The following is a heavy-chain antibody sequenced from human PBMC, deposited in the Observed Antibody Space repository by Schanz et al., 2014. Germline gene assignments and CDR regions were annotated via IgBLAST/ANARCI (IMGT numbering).Heavy chain of an antibody. CDR1: GLTVSSNY. D-gene: IGHD3-10*01. V-gene: IGHV3-66*01. CDR2: LYTGGTT. Sequence: EVQLVESGGGLVQPGGSLRLSCVASGLTVSSNYMTWVRRAPGKGLEWVSILYTGGTTYYADSVKGRFTISRDNAKNSMFLQMNSLTAEDTAVYYCVREDMVRGIRAFDIWGQGTMVTVSS. CDR3: VREDMVRGIRAFDI. J-gene: IGHJ3*02.